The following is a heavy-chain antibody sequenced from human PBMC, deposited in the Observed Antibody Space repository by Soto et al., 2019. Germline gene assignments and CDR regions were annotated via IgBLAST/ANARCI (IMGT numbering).Heavy chain of an antibody. V-gene: IGHV3-53*02. Sequence: EVHLVETGGGLIQPGGSLRLSCAASGFSISINYMSWVRQAPGKGLEWVSLIHADGSTSYADSVNGRFTISRDNSKNTVYLQMNSLRVEDTAVYYCASLAVAEGFDPWGRGTLVTVSS. CDR3: ASLAVAEGFDP. CDR1: GFSISINY. CDR2: IHADGST. D-gene: IGHD6-19*01. J-gene: IGHJ5*02.